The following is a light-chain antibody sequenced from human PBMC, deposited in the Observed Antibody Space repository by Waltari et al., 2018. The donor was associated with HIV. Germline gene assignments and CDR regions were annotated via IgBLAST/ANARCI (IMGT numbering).Light chain of an antibody. V-gene: IGLV2-23*02. Sequence: QSALTQPASVSGSPGQSITISCTGTSSNIGTYNLVSWHQQHPGKAPKTLIYEVSRRPSGVSNRFSGSKSGNTASLTISGLQAEDEADYYCCSYAGSSTLVFGGGTKVTVL. J-gene: IGLJ3*02. CDR3: CSYAGSSTLV. CDR1: SSNIGTYNL. CDR2: EVS.